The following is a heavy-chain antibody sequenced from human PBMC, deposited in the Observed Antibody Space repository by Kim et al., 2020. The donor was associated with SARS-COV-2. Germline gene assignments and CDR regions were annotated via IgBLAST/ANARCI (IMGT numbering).Heavy chain of an antibody. D-gene: IGHD2-15*01. V-gene: IGHV3-23*01. CDR3: AKATAGNYYSCVDY. Sequence: ADSVKVRFTISRDNSKNTLYLQMKSLRAEDTAVYYCAKATAGNYYSCVDYWGQGTLVTVSS. J-gene: IGHJ4*02.